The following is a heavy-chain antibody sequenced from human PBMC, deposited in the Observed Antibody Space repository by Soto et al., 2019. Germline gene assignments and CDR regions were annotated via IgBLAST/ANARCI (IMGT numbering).Heavy chain of an antibody. D-gene: IGHD2-15*01. CDR2: IYYSGST. CDR1: GGSISSGDYY. Sequence: QVQLQESGPGLVKPSQTLSLTCTVSGGSISSGDYYWSWIRQPPWKGLEWIGYIYYSGSTYYNPSLKGRVTISVDQSKNQYTLNMSSVTATDKAVYYCATDSWSGGAVYWGQGALVTVSS. CDR3: ATDSWSGGAVY. J-gene: IGHJ4*02. V-gene: IGHV4-30-4*01.